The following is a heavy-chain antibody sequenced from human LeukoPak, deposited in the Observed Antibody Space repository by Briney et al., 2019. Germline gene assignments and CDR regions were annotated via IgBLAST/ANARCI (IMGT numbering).Heavy chain of an antibody. J-gene: IGHJ6*02. CDR2: INEDGSTT. V-gene: IGHV3-74*01. Sequence: PGGSLRLSCAASGFTFSSNWMHWVRQAPGKGLVWVSRINEDGSTTNYADSVKGRFTISRDNAKNSLCLQMNSLRAEDTAVYYCARWGSSTSWLPYYYYGMDVWGQGTTVTVSS. CDR3: ARWGSSTSWLPYYYYGMDV. D-gene: IGHD2-2*01. CDR1: GFTFSSNW.